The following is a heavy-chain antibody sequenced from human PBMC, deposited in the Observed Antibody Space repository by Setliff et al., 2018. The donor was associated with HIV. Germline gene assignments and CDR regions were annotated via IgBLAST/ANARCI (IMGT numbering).Heavy chain of an antibody. J-gene: IGHJ4*02. CDR2: INHGGSA. CDR3: ALLEVPLIVGTPPPI. V-gene: IGHV4-34*01. CDR1: NGSFSAYY. D-gene: IGHD1-26*01. Sequence: KSSETLSLTCAVYNGSFSAYYWAWIRQPPGKGLEWIGEINHGGSATYNPSLTGRVGISVDTSKNQFSLKMIAVTAADAAVYYGALLEVPLIVGTPPPIWGQGTLVTVSS.